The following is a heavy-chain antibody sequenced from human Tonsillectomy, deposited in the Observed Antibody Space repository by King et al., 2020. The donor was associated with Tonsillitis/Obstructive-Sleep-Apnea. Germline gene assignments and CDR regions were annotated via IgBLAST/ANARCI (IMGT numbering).Heavy chain of an antibody. CDR3: AQMVPEIVPAAQPYYYSYYYMDV. J-gene: IGHJ6*03. D-gene: IGHD2-2*01. Sequence: QLVQSGAEVKKPGASVKVSCKASGYNFTTYSITWVRQAPGQGLEWMGWISTDNGHTDYAQKLQGRVTMTTDTSTSTAYMELRSLRSDDTAVYYCAQMVPEIVPAAQPYYYSYYYMDVWGKGTTVTVSS. V-gene: IGHV1-18*01. CDR1: GYNFTTYS. CDR2: ISTDNGHT.